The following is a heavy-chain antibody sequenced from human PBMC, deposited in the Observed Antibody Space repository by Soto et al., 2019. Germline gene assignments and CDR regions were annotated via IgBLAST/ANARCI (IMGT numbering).Heavy chain of an antibody. J-gene: IGHJ4*02. CDR1: GFTFRNFP. CDR3: ARRGSGSYYDY. CDR2: ISGNGVNT. V-gene: IGHV3-23*01. D-gene: IGHD1-26*01. Sequence: GGSLRLSCAASGFTFRNFPMSWVRKPPGKGLEWVSSISGNGVNTTYADSVKGRFTTSRDNSKNTLYLQMNSLRAEDTAVYYCARRGSGSYYDYWGQGTLVTVSS.